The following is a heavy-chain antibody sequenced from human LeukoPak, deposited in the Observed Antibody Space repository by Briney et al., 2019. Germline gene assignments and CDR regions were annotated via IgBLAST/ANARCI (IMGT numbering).Heavy chain of an antibody. J-gene: IGHJ4*02. D-gene: IGHD5-12*01. V-gene: IGHV3-48*02. CDR1: GFTFSSYT. CDR3: VRGYSYGPVYYFDY. Sequence: PGGSLRLSCAASGFTFSSYTMNWVRQAPGKGLEWVSYISSSSSITYYADSVKGRFTISRDNAKNSLYLQMNSLRDEDTAMYYCVRGYSYGPVYYFDYWGQGTLVTVSS. CDR2: ISSSSSIT.